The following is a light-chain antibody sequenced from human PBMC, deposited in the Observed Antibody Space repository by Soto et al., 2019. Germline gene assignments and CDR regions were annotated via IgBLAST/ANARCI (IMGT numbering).Light chain of an antibody. CDR3: QVWDSSTVV. V-gene: IGLV3-9*01. CDR2: RGN. J-gene: IGLJ2*01. CDR1: NIGSKY. Sequence: SYELTQPLSVSVALGQTARITCGGNNIGSKYVHWYQQKPGQAPVLVIYRGNNRPSGIPERFSGSNSGNTATLTISRAQAGDEADYYCQVWDSSTVVFGGGTKVTVL.